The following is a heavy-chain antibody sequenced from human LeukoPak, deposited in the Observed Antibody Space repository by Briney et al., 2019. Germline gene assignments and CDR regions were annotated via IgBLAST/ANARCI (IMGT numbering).Heavy chain of an antibody. CDR1: GYSFTSYW. J-gene: IGHJ4*02. V-gene: IGHV5-51*01. CDR2: IYPGDSDT. Sequence: GESLKISCEGSGYSFTSYWIGWVRQMPGKGLEWMGIIYPGDSDTRYSPPFQGQVTISADKSISTAYLQWSSLKASDTAMYYCARGSSSWQPEYYFDYWGQGTLVTVSS. D-gene: IGHD6-13*01. CDR3: ARGSSSWQPEYYFDY.